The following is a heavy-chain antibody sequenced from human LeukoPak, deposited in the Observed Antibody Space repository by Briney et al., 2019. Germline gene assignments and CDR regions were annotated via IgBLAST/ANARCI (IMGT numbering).Heavy chain of an antibody. CDR2: IYYSGST. Sequence: SETLSLTCTVSGGSISSGGYHWSWIRQHPGKGLEWIGYIYYSGSTYYNPSLKSRVTISVDTSKNQFSLKLSSVTAADTAVYYCARDSPHSYGYDDAFDIWGQGTMVTVSS. J-gene: IGHJ3*02. CDR3: ARDSPHSYGYDDAFDI. V-gene: IGHV4-31*03. CDR1: GGSISSGGYH. D-gene: IGHD5-18*01.